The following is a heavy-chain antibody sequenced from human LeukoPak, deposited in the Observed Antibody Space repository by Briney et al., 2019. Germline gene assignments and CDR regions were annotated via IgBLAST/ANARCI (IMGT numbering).Heavy chain of an antibody. D-gene: IGHD6-13*01. CDR2: TYYRSKWYN. Sequence: SQTLSLTCAISGDSVSSNSAAWNWIRQSPSRGLEWLGRTYYRSKWYNDYAVSVKGRITINPDTSKNQFSLQLNSVTPEDTAVYYCARDQGGAAGTVYYFDYWGQGTLVTVSS. J-gene: IGHJ4*02. CDR1: GDSVSSNSAA. V-gene: IGHV6-1*01. CDR3: ARDQGGAAGTVYYFDY.